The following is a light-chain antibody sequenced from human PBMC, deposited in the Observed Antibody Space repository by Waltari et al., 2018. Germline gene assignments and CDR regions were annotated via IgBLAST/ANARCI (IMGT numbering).Light chain of an antibody. CDR3: CSYAGRYTSV. CDR2: DVD. CDR1: NSDVGAYNY. V-gene: IGLV2-11*01. Sequence: QSALTQPRSVSGSPGQSVTLSCTGTNSDVGAYNYVSWYQQRPGKAPKLVFYDVDKRPSGVPDRLSGSKAGNTASLTISGLQTDDEADYYCCSYAGRYTSVFGGGTKVTVL. J-gene: IGLJ2*01.